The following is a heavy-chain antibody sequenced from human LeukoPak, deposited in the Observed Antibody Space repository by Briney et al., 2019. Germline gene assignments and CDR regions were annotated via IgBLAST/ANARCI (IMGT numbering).Heavy chain of an antibody. Sequence: PGGSLRLSCAASGFTFRNYAMSWVRQAPGKGLEWVSDISASGNSTYYADSVKGRFTISRDNSKNTLYLQMNILRADDTAVYFCARWRLSTPDSFDYWGQGTLVTVSS. J-gene: IGHJ4*02. D-gene: IGHD3-3*02. CDR2: ISASGNST. CDR3: ARWRLSTPDSFDY. CDR1: GFTFRNYA. V-gene: IGHV3-23*01.